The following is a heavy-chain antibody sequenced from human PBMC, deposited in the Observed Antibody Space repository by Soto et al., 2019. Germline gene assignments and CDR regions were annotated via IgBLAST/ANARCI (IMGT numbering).Heavy chain of an antibody. CDR1: GFTFSSYA. CDR3: AKDQYGSGNLGDFDY. D-gene: IGHD3-10*01. CDR2: ISGSGGST. Sequence: GGSLRLSCAASGFTFSSYAMSWVRQAPGKGLEWVSAISGSGGSTYYADSVKGRFTISRDNSKNTLYLQMNSLRAEDTAVYYCAKDQYGSGNLGDFDYWGQGTLVTVSS. V-gene: IGHV3-23*01. J-gene: IGHJ4*02.